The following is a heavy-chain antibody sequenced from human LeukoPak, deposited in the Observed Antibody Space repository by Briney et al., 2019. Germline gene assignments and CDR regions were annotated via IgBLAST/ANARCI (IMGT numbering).Heavy chain of an antibody. Sequence: GGSLRLSCTASGFIFSTYAMSWVPQAPGKGLEWVSDISGSGGTKYYADSVKSRSTISRDNSKTTLFLQMNSLRAEDTAVYYCAKDRSSSSWFDGYDFWGQGTMVTVSS. CDR2: ISGSGGTK. J-gene: IGHJ3*01. V-gene: IGHV3-23*01. D-gene: IGHD6-13*01. CDR1: GFIFSTYA. CDR3: AKDRSSSSWFDGYDF.